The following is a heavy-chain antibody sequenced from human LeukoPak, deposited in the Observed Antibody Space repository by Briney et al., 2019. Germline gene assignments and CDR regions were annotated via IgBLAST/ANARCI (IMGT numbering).Heavy chain of an antibody. Sequence: GGSLRLSCAASGFTFSSYAMHWVRQAPGKGLEWVAVISYDGSNKYYADSVKGRFTISRDNSKNTLYLQMNSLRAEDTAVYYCARLDYYDSSGMDVWGKGTTVTVSS. J-gene: IGHJ6*03. CDR3: ARLDYYDSSGMDV. CDR2: ISYDGSNK. D-gene: IGHD3-22*01. CDR1: GFTFSSYA. V-gene: IGHV3-30*04.